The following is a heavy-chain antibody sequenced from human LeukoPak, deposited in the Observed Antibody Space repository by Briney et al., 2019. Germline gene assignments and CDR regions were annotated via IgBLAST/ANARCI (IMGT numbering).Heavy chain of an antibody. J-gene: IGHJ5*02. CDR1: GGSISSGSYY. Sequence: SETLSLTCTVSGGSISSGSYYWSWIRQPAGKGLEWIGRIYTSGSTNYNPSLKSRVTISVDTSKNQFSLKLSSVTAADTAVYYCARERIQLNWFDPWGQGTLVTVPS. CDR2: IYTSGST. D-gene: IGHD5-18*01. CDR3: ARERIQLNWFDP. V-gene: IGHV4-61*02.